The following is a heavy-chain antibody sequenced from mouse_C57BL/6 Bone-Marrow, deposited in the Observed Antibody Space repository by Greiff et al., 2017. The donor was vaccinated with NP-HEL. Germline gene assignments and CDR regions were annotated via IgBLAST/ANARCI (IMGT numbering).Heavy chain of an antibody. CDR2: IDPETGGT. D-gene: IGHD1-1*01. Sequence: QVQLKESGAELVRPGASVTLSCKASGYTFTDYEMHWVKQTPVHGLEWIGAIDPETGGTAYNQKFKGKAILTADKSSSTAYMELRSLTSEDSAVYYCTRPITTVVSTGTSMYFDVWGTGTTVTVSS. CDR3: TRPITTVVSTGTSMYFDV. CDR1: GYTFTDYE. V-gene: IGHV1-15*01. J-gene: IGHJ1*03.